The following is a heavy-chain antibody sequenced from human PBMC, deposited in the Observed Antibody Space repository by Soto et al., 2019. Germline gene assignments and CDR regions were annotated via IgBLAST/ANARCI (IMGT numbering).Heavy chain of an antibody. Sequence: QVQLVQSGPEVKKPGASAKVSCKTSGYIFSNFGISWMRQVPGQGLEWMGWISAYNGNTNYAQKFQDRVTLTTDTSTNTAYMELRSLRSDDTAVYYCARASGGGVGTTSYWAQGTLVTVSS. CDR1: GYIFSNFG. J-gene: IGHJ4*02. CDR2: ISAYNGNT. CDR3: ARASGGGVGTTSY. D-gene: IGHD1-26*01. V-gene: IGHV1-18*01.